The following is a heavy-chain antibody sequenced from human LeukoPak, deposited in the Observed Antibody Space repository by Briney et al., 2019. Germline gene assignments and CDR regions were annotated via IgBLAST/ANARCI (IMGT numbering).Heavy chain of an antibody. J-gene: IGHJ3*02. CDR1: GFTFTNYA. Sequence: GGSLRLSCAASGFTFTNYAMDWVRQAPGKGLEWVAVISKDGSNNNYADSVKGRFTISRDNSKNALYLQTNSLRPEDTAVYYCAGESFDIWGQGTMVTVSS. V-gene: IGHV3-30*04. CDR2: ISKDGSNN. CDR3: AGESFDI.